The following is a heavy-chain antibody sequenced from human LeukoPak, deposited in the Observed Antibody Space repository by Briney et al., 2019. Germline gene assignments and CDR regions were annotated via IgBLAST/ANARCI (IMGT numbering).Heavy chain of an antibody. CDR1: GFTFSSYA. J-gene: IGHJ4*02. D-gene: IGHD4-17*01. V-gene: IGHV3-23*01. CDR3: AKDPFTVTTFRGSISNDY. CDR2: ISGSGGST. Sequence: GGSLRLSCAASGFTFSSYAMGWVRQAPGKGLEWVSAISGSGGSTYYADSVKGRFTISRDNSKNTLYLQMNSLRAEDTAVYYCAKDPFTVTTFRGSISNDYWGQGTLVTVSS.